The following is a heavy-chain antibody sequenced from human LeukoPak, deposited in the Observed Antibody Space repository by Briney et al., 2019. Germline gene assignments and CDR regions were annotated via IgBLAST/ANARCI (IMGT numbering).Heavy chain of an antibody. CDR1: GGSISSYY. V-gene: IGHV4-4*07. Sequence: PSETLSLTCTVSGGSISSYYWSWIRQPAGKGLEWIGRIYTSGSTNYNPSLKSRVTMSVDTSKNQFSLKLSSVTAADTAVYYCARGVAVAAYYYYYGMDVWGQGTTVTVSS. CDR2: IYTSGST. D-gene: IGHD6-19*01. J-gene: IGHJ6*02. CDR3: ARGVAVAAYYYYYGMDV.